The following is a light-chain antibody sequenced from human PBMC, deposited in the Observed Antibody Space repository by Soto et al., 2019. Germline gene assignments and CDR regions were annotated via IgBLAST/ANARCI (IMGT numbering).Light chain of an antibody. CDR2: GPF. CDR3: QQYGSSPLIS. CDR1: QSVGGSY. J-gene: IGKJ5*01. Sequence: EIVLTQSPGTLSLSPGERATLSCRASQSVGGSYVGWYQQKPGQGPRLLIFGPFSRATGIPDRFSGSGSGRDFTLTISGLEPEDFAVYYCQQYGSSPLISFGQGTRLE. V-gene: IGKV3-20*01.